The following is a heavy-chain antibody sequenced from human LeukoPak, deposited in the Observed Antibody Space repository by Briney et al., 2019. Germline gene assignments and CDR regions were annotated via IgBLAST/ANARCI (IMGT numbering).Heavy chain of an antibody. Sequence: SETLSLTCAVYGGSVSGYYWSWIRQPPGKGLEWIGEINHSGSTNYNPSLKSRVTISVDTSKNQFSLKLSSVTAADTAVYYCARAGYWGQGTLVTVSS. J-gene: IGHJ4*02. V-gene: IGHV4-34*01. CDR1: GGSVSGYY. D-gene: IGHD3-10*01. CDR3: ARAGY. CDR2: INHSGST.